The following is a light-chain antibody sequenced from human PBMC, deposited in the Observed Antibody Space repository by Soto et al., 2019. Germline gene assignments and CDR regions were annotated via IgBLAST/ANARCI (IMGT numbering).Light chain of an antibody. J-gene: IGKJ2*01. V-gene: IGKV1-12*01. Sequence: DIQMTQSPSSVSASVGDRVTITCRASQEISRWVAWYQQKPGKAPKLLIYAASTLQSGVPSRFSGSGSGTEFTLTISSLQPEDFATYHCQQANSIPYTFGQGTKLEIK. CDR1: QEISRW. CDR2: AAS. CDR3: QQANSIPYT.